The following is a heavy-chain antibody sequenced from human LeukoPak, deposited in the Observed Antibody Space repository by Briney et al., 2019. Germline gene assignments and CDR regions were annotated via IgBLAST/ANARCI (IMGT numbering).Heavy chain of an antibody. D-gene: IGHD6-19*01. CDR3: ARDPAAVAGDDAFDI. Sequence: ASVKVSCKASGYTFTGYYMHWVRQAPGQGLEWMGWINPNSGGTNYAQKFQGRVTMTTDTSTSTAYMELRSLRSDDTAVYYCARDPAAVAGDDAFDIWGQGTMVTVSS. J-gene: IGHJ3*02. V-gene: IGHV1-2*02. CDR1: GYTFTGYY. CDR2: INPNSGGT.